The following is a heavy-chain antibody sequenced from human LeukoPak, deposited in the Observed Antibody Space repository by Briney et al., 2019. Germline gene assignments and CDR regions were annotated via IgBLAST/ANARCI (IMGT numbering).Heavy chain of an antibody. CDR3: ARARLTGRYYMDV. Sequence: SVKVSCKTFGYTFSDYYLNWVRQAPGQGLEWMGGIIPIFGTANYAQKFQGRVTITTDESTSTAYMELSSLRSEDTAVYYCARARLTGRYYMDVWGKGTTVTVSS. V-gene: IGHV1-69*05. J-gene: IGHJ6*03. CDR1: GYTFSDYY. D-gene: IGHD1-20*01. CDR2: IIPIFGTA.